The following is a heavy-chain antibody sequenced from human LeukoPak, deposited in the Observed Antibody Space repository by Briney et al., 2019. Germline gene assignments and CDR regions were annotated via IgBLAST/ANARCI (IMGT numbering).Heavy chain of an antibody. CDR1: GFTFDDYT. V-gene: IGHV3-9*01. D-gene: IGHD6-13*01. CDR2: ISWNSGSI. CDR3: AKDIAAADPYYFDY. J-gene: IGHJ4*02. Sequence: GGSLRLSCAASGFTFDDYTMHWVRQAPGKGLEWVSGISWNSGSIGYADSVKGRFTISRDNAKNSLYLQMNSLRAEDTALYYCAKDIAAADPYYFDYWGQGTLVTVSS.